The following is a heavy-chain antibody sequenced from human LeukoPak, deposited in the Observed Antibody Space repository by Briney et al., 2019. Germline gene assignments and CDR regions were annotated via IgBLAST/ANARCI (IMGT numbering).Heavy chain of an antibody. D-gene: IGHD3-22*01. CDR1: GGSISSYY. CDR3: ARHPSYYDRIDY. Sequence: SETLSLTCTVSGGSISSYYWSWIRQPPGKGLEWIGYIYYSGSTNYNPSLKGRVTISIDTSKSQFSLKLSSVTAADTAVYYCARHPSYYDRIDYWGQGTLVTASS. V-gene: IGHV4-59*08. J-gene: IGHJ4*02. CDR2: IYYSGST.